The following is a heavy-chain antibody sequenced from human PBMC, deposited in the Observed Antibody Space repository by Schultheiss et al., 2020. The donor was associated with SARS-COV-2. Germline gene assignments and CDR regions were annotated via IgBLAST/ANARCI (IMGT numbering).Heavy chain of an antibody. CDR2: IYYSGST. V-gene: IGHV4-59*01. D-gene: IGHD6-19*01. J-gene: IGHJ5*02. Sequence: SQTLSLTCTVSGGSISSYYWSWIRQPPGKGLEWIGYIYYSGSTNYNPSLKSRVTISVDTSKNQFSLKLSSVTAADTAVYYCARTLSVAGALGWFDPWGQGTLVTVSS. CDR1: GGSISSYY. CDR3: ARTLSVAGALGWFDP.